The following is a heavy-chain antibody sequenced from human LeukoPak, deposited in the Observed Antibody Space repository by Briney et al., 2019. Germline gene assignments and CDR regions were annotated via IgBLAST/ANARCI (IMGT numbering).Heavy chain of an antibody. CDR3: ARAPIPYDRSRTDYRFDP. V-gene: IGHV1-2*02. CDR2: INPNSGGT. Sequence: ASVKVSCKASGYTFTGYYMYWVRQAPGQGLEWMGWINPNSGGTNYAQKFQDRVTVTRDTSISTAYMELSRLRSDDTAVYYCARAPIPYDRSRTDYRFDPWGQGTLVTVAS. CDR1: GYTFTGYY. J-gene: IGHJ5*02. D-gene: IGHD3-16*01.